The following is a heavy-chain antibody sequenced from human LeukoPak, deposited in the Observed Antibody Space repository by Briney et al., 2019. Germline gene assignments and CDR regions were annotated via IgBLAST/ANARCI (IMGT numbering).Heavy chain of an antibody. CDR1: GYTFTAYY. Sequence: ASVKVSCRASGYTFTAYYIHWVRQAPGQGLEWMGWINPNSGGTNYAQKFQGRVTITRDTSASTAYMELSSLRSEDTAVYYCARDRGRYPLDYWGQGTLVTVSS. CDR3: ARDRGRYPLDY. CDR2: INPNSGGT. D-gene: IGHD1-14*01. V-gene: IGHV1-2*02. J-gene: IGHJ4*02.